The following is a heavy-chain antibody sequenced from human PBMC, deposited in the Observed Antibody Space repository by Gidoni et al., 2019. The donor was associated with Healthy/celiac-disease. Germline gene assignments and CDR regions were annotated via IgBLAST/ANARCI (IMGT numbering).Heavy chain of an antibody. J-gene: IGHJ4*02. CDR2: IYYSGST. CDR1: GGSLSSYY. D-gene: IGHD2-15*01. V-gene: IGHV4-59*01. Sequence: QVQLQESGPGLVKPSETLSLPCTVSGGSLSSYYWRWIRQPPGKGLEWIGYIYYSGSTNYNPSLKSRVTISVDTSKNQFSLKLSSVTAADTAVYYCARVGEVVAGWDYFDYWGQGTLVTVSS. CDR3: ARVGEVVAGWDYFDY.